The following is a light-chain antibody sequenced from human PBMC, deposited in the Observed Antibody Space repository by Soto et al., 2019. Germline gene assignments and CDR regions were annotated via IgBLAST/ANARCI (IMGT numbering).Light chain of an antibody. CDR2: KAS. J-gene: IGKJ1*01. CDR1: QYINTR. CDR3: QHYNSYSEA. V-gene: IGKV1-5*03. Sequence: TQSPATLSSFPGDRVTLSCRASQYINTRLAWYQHRPGQAPRLLIYKASTLKSGVPSRFSGSGSGTEFTLTISSLQPDDFATYYCQHYNSYSEAFGQGTKVDIK.